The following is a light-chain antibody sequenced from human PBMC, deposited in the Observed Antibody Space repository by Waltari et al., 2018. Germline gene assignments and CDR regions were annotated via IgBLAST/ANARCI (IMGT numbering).Light chain of an antibody. Sequence: DIVMTQSPDSLAVSLGERATINCKSSQSVLFSSNNKNYLAWYQQKPGQPPQLLIYRASTRESGVPDRFAGSGSGTDFTLTISTLQAEDVAVYYCQQYYSVPFTFGPGTKVDIK. CDR1: QSVLFSSNNKNY. J-gene: IGKJ3*01. V-gene: IGKV4-1*01. CDR3: QQYYSVPFT. CDR2: RAS.